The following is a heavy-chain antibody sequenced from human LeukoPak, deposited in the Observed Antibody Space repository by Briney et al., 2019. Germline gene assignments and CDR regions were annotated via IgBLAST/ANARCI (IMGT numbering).Heavy chain of an antibody. V-gene: IGHV1-8*01. J-gene: IGHJ6*03. CDR2: MNPNSGNT. D-gene: IGHD2-2*01. CDR3: ARGTRSIVVVPAAIPNHYYYYMDV. Sequence: GASVKVSCKASGYTFTSYDINWVRQATGQGLEWMGWMNPNSGNTGYAQKFQGRVTMTRNTSISTAYMELSSLRSEDTAVYYCARGTRSIVVVPAAIPNHYYYYMDVWGKGTTVTVSS. CDR1: GYTFTSYD.